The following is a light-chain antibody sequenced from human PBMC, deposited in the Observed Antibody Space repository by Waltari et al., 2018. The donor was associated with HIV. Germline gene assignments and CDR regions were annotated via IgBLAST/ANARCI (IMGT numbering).Light chain of an antibody. Sequence: GQSVAISCTGTSSDVGGYNSVSWHQQHPGKAPKLLIYAVNKRPSGVPDRFSGSKSGNTASLTVSGLQVDDEADYYCSSFSDNNRIVFGTGTRVTVL. CDR2: AVN. J-gene: IGLJ1*01. V-gene: IGLV2-8*01. CDR3: SSFSDNNRIV. CDR1: SSDVGGYNS.